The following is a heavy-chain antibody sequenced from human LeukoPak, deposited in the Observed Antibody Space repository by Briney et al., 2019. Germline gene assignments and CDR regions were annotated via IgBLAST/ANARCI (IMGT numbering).Heavy chain of an antibody. CDR1: GFTVNTYA. J-gene: IGHJ4*02. D-gene: IGHD6-19*01. Sequence: PGESLRLSCEASGFTVNTYAIYWVRQSPGKGLEWVSGICGSGGCTYYADSVKGRFTISRDNSKNTVYLQMNSLTADDTAVYYCAKTTVGYSSGRYPGWPADCWGQGTLVTVSS. V-gene: IGHV3-23*01. CDR3: AKTTVGYSSGRYPGWPADC. CDR2: ICGSGGCT.